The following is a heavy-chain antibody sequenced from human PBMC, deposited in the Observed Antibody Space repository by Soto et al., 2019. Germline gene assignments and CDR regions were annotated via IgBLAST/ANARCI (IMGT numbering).Heavy chain of an antibody. Sequence: LSEALSLTCDVSGDSFSGYFCNWLRQPPGKGLEWIGEISQVGRARYKPALETRITISVDTSKTQFSLNPPSVTAADTALYYCARGYGYFRQWGQGALVTVS. J-gene: IGHJ4*02. CDR1: GDSFSGYF. CDR2: ISQVGRA. V-gene: IGHV4-34*01. CDR3: ARGYGYFRQ. D-gene: IGHD4-17*01.